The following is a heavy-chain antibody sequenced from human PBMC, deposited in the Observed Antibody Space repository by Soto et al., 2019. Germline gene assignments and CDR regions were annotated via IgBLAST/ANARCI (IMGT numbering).Heavy chain of an antibody. CDR2: ISYDGSNK. J-gene: IGHJ4*02. D-gene: IGHD5-18*01. CDR1: GFTFSSYG. CDR3: AKAVDTETPADDY. V-gene: IGHV3-30*18. Sequence: GSLRLSCAASGFTFSSYGMHWVRQAPGKGLEWVAVISYDGSNKYYADSVKGRFTISRDNSKNTLYLQMNSLRAEDTAVYYCAKAVDTETPADDYWGQGTLVTVSS.